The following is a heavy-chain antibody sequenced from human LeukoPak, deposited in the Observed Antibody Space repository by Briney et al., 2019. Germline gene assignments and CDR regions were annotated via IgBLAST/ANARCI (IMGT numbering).Heavy chain of an antibody. CDR1: GGSFSGYY. J-gene: IGHJ3*02. V-gene: IGHV4-34*01. Sequence: ASETLSLTCAVYGGSFSGYYWSWIRQPPGKGLEWIGEINHSGSTNYNPSLKSRVTISVDTSKNQFSLKLSSVTAADTAVYYCARAARYRKAFDIWGQGTMVTASS. CDR3: ARAARYRKAFDI. D-gene: IGHD1-14*01. CDR2: INHSGST.